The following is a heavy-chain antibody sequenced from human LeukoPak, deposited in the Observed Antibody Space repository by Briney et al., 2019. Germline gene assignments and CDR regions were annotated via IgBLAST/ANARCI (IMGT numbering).Heavy chain of an antibody. J-gene: IGHJ2*01. CDR2: IIPALRTA. CDR3: ARERLPRGGDYWYFDI. D-gene: IGHD3-10*01. CDR1: GGTFNTNG. Sequence: SVKVSCKASGGTFNTNGITWVRQAPGAGLEWQGGIIPALRTANFAPKFQGRVTMTTDESTTTVYMELTSLRSEDTAMYFCARERLPRGGDYWYFDIWGRGTLVTVSS. V-gene: IGHV1-69*05.